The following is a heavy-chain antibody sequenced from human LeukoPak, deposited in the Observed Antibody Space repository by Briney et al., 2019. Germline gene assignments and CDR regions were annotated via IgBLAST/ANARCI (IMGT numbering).Heavy chain of an antibody. Sequence: GGSLRLSCAASGFTFSSYAMSWVRQAPGKGLEWVSAIIGSGGSTYYADSVKGRFTISRDNSKNTLYLQMNSLRADDTAVYYCAKARPSGELVLDYWGQGTLVTVSS. CDR2: IIGSGGST. CDR3: AKARPSGELVLDY. D-gene: IGHD6-13*01. J-gene: IGHJ4*02. V-gene: IGHV3-23*01. CDR1: GFTFSSYA.